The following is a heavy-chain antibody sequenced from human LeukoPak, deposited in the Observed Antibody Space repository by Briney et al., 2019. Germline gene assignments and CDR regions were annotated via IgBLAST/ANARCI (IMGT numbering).Heavy chain of an antibody. D-gene: IGHD4/OR15-4a*01. CDR1: GFTFSNHN. V-gene: IGHV3-30*18. CDR3: AKDRGYGEHEPFES. CDR2: SAHDEVGK. Sequence: PGGSLRLSCVASGFTFSNHNMNWVRQAPGKGLEWVAVSAHDEVGKQFADSVKGRFTLSRDNSRDSVHLQMNRLRDEDTAVYYCAKDRGYGEHEPFESWGQGSLVTVSS. J-gene: IGHJ4*02.